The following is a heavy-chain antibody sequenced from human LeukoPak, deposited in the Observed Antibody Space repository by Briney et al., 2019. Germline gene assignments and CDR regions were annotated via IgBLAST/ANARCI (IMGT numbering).Heavy chain of an antibody. CDR2: IYYSGST. D-gene: IGHD2/OR15-2a*01. CDR3: VSYGRQMYYFDY. V-gene: IGHV4-59*06. J-gene: IGHJ4*02. Sequence: PSETLSLTCTVSGGSINSYFWSWIRQHPGRGLEWIGYIYYSGSTYYNPSLKSRVTISVDTSKNQFSLKLSSVTAADTAVYYCVSYGRQMYYFDYWGQGTLVTVSS. CDR1: GGSINSYF.